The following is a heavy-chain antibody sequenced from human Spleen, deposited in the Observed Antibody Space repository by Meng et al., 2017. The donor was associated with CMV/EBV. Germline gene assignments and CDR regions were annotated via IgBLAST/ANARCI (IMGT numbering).Heavy chain of an antibody. J-gene: IGHJ5*02. Sequence: GGSLRLSCAASGFTFSSYSMNWVRQAPGKGLEWVSSISSSSSYIYYADSVKGRFTISRDNAKNSLYLQMNSLRAEDTAVYYCARGGVVPAASYNWFDPWGQGTLVTVSS. CDR1: GFTFSSYS. V-gene: IGHV3-21*01. D-gene: IGHD2-2*01. CDR2: ISSSSSYI. CDR3: ARGGVVPAASYNWFDP.